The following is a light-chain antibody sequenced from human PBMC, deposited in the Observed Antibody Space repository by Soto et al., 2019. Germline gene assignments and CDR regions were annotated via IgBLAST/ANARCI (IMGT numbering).Light chain of an antibody. CDR1: QSISSN. CDR3: QQRSNWPQEIT. Sequence: EIVMTQSPATLSVSPEERGTLSCIAVQSISSNLAWYQQKTGQAPRLLIDDASNRATGVPARLSGSGSGTDFTLTVSSLGPEDFALYYCQQRSNWPQEITFGHGTRLEIK. CDR2: DAS. J-gene: IGKJ5*01. V-gene: IGKV3-11*01.